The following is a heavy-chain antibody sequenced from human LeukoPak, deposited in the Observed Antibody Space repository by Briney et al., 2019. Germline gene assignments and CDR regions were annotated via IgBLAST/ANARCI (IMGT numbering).Heavy chain of an antibody. V-gene: IGHV4-59*01. Sequence: SQTLSLTCSVSVGSISRYYWSCIRPRPQEGVEGLGYIYYSGSTKYNPSLKSRSSISVDTSKNQFSLKLRSVTAAETAVYYCARWGEAAAGIYYWGQGTLVTVSS. CDR1: VGSISRYY. CDR3: ARWGEAAAGIYY. D-gene: IGHD6-13*01. J-gene: IGHJ4*02. CDR2: IYYSGST.